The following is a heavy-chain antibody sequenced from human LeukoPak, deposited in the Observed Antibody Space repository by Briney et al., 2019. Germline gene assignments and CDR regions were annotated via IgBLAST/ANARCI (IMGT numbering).Heavy chain of an antibody. CDR2: IYYSGST. CDR1: GGSISSSSYY. Sequence: PSETLSLTCTVSGGSISSSSYYWGWIRQPPGKGLEWIGSIYYSGSTYYNPSLKSRVTISVDTSKNQFSLKLSSVTAADTAVYYCARVRGSAYYYYGMDVWGQGTTVTVSS. CDR3: ARVRGSAYYYYGMDV. V-gene: IGHV4-39*07. J-gene: IGHJ6*02. D-gene: IGHD6-25*01.